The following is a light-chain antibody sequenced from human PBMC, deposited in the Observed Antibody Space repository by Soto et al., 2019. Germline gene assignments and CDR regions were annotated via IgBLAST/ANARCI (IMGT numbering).Light chain of an antibody. V-gene: IGKV1-5*01. CDR2: DAS. CDR3: QQYSSYSWT. J-gene: IGKJ1*01. CDR1: QRISGW. Sequence: DIQMTQSPSTLSASVGDRVTITCRASQRISGWLAWYQQKPGKAPKLLIYDASILESGVPSRFSGSGSGTEFTLTISSLQPDDFATYYCQQYSSYSWTFGQGTKVDIK.